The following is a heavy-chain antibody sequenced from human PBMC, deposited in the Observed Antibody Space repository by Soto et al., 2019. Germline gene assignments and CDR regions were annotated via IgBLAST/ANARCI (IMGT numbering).Heavy chain of an antibody. J-gene: IGHJ6*02. CDR1: GGSISSSNW. D-gene: IGHD3-22*01. Sequence: PSETLSLTCAVSGGSISSSNWWSWVRQPPGKGLEWIGEIYHSGSTNYNPSLKSRVTISVDKSKNQFSLKLSSVTAADTAVYYCAREMGMTVVPYYYYGMDVWGQGTTVTVSS. CDR3: AREMGMTVVPYYYYGMDV. CDR2: IYHSGST. V-gene: IGHV4-4*02.